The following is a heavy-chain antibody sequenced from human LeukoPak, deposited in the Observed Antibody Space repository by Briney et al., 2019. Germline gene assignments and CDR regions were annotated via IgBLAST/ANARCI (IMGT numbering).Heavy chain of an antibody. V-gene: IGHV4-34*01. CDR1: GGSFSGYY. D-gene: IGHD3-10*01. CDR2: INHSGST. Sequence: SETLSLTCAVYGGSFSGYYWSWIRQPPGKGLEWIGEINHSGSTNYNPSLKSRVTISVDTSKNQFSLKLSSVTAADTAVYYCARRAYYYGSGSYSFRYYYYYYMDVWGKGTMVTISS. CDR3: ARRAYYYGSGSYSFRYYYYYYMDV. J-gene: IGHJ6*03.